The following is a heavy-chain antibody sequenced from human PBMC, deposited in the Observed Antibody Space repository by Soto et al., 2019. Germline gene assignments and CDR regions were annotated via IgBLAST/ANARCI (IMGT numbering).Heavy chain of an antibody. CDR3: ARAIRAFSYVVAY. CDR1: GFTFSSHS. J-gene: IGHJ4*02. Sequence: EVQLVESGGGLIQPGGSLRLSCAASGFTFSSHSINWVRQAPGKGLEWVSYISGSGATKYYADSVKGRFTISRDNARNSLYLQMSSLSYEDMAVYYCARAIRAFSYVVAYLGQGTLVTVSS. D-gene: IGHD3-16*01. V-gene: IGHV3-48*02. CDR2: ISGSGATK.